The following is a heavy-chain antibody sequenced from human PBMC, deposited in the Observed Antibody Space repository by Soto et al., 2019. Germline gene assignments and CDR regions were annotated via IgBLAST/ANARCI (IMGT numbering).Heavy chain of an antibody. D-gene: IGHD3-9*01. Sequence: PSETLSLTCTVSGGSISSGDYYWSWIRQPPGKGLEWIGYIYYSGSTYYNPSLKSRVTISVDTSKNQFSLKLSSVTAADTAVYYCARHSPPMYDILTGTTLDPYYGMDVWGQGTTVTVSS. CDR3: ARHSPPMYDILTGTTLDPYYGMDV. CDR1: GGSISSGDYY. V-gene: IGHV4-30-4*01. CDR2: IYYSGST. J-gene: IGHJ6*02.